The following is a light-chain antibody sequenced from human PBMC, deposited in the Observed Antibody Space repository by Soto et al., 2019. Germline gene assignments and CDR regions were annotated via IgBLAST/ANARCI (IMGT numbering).Light chain of an antibody. CDR2: EVS. CDR3: SSYTSSSTLV. CDR1: SSDVDGYNY. V-gene: IGLV2-14*01. J-gene: IGLJ2*01. Sequence: QSALTQPASVSGPPGQSITISCTGTSSDVDGYNYVSWYQQHPGKAPKLMIYEVSNRPSGISNRFSGSKSGNTASLTLSGLQAEDEADYYCSSYTSSSTLVFGGGTQLTVL.